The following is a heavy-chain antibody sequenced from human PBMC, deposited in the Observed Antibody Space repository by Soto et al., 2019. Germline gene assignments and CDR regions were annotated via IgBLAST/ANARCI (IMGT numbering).Heavy chain of an antibody. D-gene: IGHD3-10*01. CDR3: AKAGPHAHYYYYYGMDV. J-gene: IGHJ6*02. Sequence: SLRLSCAASGFTFSSYGMHWVRQAPGKGLEWVAVISYDGSNKYYADSVKGRFTISRDNSKNTLYLQMNSLRAEDTAVYYCAKAGPHAHYYYYYGMDVWGQGTTVTVSS. CDR1: GFTFSSYG. CDR2: ISYDGSNK. V-gene: IGHV3-30*18.